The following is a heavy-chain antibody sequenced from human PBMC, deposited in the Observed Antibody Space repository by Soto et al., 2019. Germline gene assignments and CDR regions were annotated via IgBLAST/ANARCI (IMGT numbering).Heavy chain of an antibody. D-gene: IGHD6-19*01. Sequence: PGGSLRLSCAASGFTFSSYAMSWVRQAPGKGLEWVSAISGSGGSTYYADSVKGRFTISRDNSKNTLYLQMNSLRAEDTAVYYCAKDEGEGSGWFFPTWFDPWGQGTLVTVSS. J-gene: IGHJ5*02. CDR3: AKDEGEGSGWFFPTWFDP. V-gene: IGHV3-23*01. CDR2: ISGSGGST. CDR1: GFTFSSYA.